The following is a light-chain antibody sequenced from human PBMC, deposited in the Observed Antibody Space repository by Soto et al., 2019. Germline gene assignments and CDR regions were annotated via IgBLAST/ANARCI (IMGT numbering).Light chain of an antibody. J-gene: IGLJ1*01. CDR1: SSNIGPTYD. V-gene: IGLV1-40*01. CDR3: QSYDSSLSGYV. CDR2: ANT. Sequence: QSVLTQPPSVSGAPGQRVTISCTGSSSNIGPTYDVHWYQQLPGTAPKLLIYANTNRPSGVPDRFSGCKSGTSASLAITGLQAEDEADYFCQSYDSSLSGYVFGTGTKVTVL.